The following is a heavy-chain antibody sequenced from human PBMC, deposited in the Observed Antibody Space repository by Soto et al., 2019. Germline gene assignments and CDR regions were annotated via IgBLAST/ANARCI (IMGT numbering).Heavy chain of an antibody. V-gene: IGHV1-46*01. CDR3: ARDLTHRYSYGRGYYYGMDV. Sequence: ASVKVSCKASGYTFTSYYMHRVRQAPGQGLEWMGIINPSGGSTSYAQKFQGRVTMTRDTSTSTVYMELSSLRSEDTAVYYCARDLTHRYSYGRGYYYGMDVWGQGTTVTVSS. D-gene: IGHD5-18*01. CDR2: INPSGGST. CDR1: GYTFTSYY. J-gene: IGHJ6*02.